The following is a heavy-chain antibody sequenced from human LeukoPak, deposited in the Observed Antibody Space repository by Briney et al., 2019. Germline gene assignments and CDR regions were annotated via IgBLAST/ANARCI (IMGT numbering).Heavy chain of an antibody. V-gene: IGHV5-51*01. CDR1: GYHFASYW. CDR2: IYPGDSDT. D-gene: IGHD6-13*01. CDR3: ARHGRYSSIWYGDY. J-gene: IGHJ4*02. Sequence: GESLKISCEGSGYHFASYWIGWVRPMPGKGLEWMGIIYPGDSDTRYSPSFQGQVTISADKSISTAYLQLSSLKASDTAIYYCARHGRYSSIWYGDYWGQGTLVTVSS.